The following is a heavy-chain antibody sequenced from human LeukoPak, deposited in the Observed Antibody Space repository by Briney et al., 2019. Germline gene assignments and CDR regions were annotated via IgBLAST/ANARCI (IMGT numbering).Heavy chain of an antibody. CDR1: GFTFSTYA. J-gene: IGHJ4*02. Sequence: GGSLRLSCATSGFTFSTYAMMWVRQAPGKRLEWVSSITGSGDGTYYADSVRGRFTISRDNSENTLYLQLNSLRAEDTAVYFCVKGFVHPTYYFDYWGQGTLVTVSS. CDR3: VKGFVHPTYYFDY. D-gene: IGHD3-10*01. CDR2: ITGSGDGT. V-gene: IGHV3-23*01.